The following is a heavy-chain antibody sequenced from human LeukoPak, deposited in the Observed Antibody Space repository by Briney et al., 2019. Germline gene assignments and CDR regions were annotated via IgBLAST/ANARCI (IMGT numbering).Heavy chain of an antibody. CDR1: GFTFSSYW. CDR3: ARVMRSVAYYMDV. D-gene: IGHD6-19*01. V-gene: IGHV3-7*01. Sequence: GGSLRLSCAASGFTFSSYWMSWVRQAPGKGLEWVANIKQDGSEKYYVDSVKGRFTISRDNAKNSLYLQMNSLRAEDTAVYYCARVMRSVAYYMDVWGKGTTVTVSS. J-gene: IGHJ6*03. CDR2: IKQDGSEK.